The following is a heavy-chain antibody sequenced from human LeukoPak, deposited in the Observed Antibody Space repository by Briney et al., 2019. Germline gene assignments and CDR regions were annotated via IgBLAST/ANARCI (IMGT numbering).Heavy chain of an antibody. D-gene: IGHD3-10*01. CDR1: GYTFTSYG. CDR3: ARVAFSMVRGAIDY. J-gene: IGHJ4*02. CDR2: ISAYNGKK. V-gene: IGHV1-18*01. Sequence: GASVTVSCKASGYTFTSYGVSWVGQAPGKGVEGMAWISAYNGKKKYARKLQGRVTINTDRYTSTVYMELRSLRSDDTAVYYCARVAFSMVRGAIDYWGQGTLVTVSS.